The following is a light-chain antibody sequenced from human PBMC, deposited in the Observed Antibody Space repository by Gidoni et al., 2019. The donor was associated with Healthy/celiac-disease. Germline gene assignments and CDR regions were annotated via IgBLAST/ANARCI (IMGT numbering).Light chain of an antibody. V-gene: IGKV3-15*01. J-gene: IGKJ1*01. CDR3: QQYNNWRT. CDR1: QSVSSN. CDR2: GAS. Sequence: EIVMTQSPATRSVSPGERATLSCRASQSVSSNLAWYQQKPGQAPRLLIYGASTRATGIPARFSGSGPGTEFTLTISSLQSEDFAVYYCQQYNNWRTFGQGTKVEIK.